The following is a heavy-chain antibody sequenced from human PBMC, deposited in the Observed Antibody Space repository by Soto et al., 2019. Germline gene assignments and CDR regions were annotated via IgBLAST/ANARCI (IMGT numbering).Heavy chain of an antibody. CDR3: ARGDRRYYYGSGNWFDP. Sequence: QVQLVQSGAEVKKPGASVKVSCKASGYTFTSYYMHWVRQAPGQGLEWMGIINPSGGSTSYAQKFQGSGTMTRETSMSTVDMELSSLRSEDTAVYYCARGDRRYYYGSGNWFDPWGQGTLVTVSS. J-gene: IGHJ5*02. CDR2: INPSGGST. D-gene: IGHD3-10*01. V-gene: IGHV1-46*03. CDR1: GYTFTSYY.